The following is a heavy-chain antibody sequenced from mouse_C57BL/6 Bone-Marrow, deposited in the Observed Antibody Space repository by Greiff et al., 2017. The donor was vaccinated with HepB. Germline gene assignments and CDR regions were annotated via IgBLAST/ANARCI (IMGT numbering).Heavy chain of an antibody. D-gene: IGHD2-1*01. V-gene: IGHV1-59*01. Sequence: VQLQQPGAELVRPGTSVKLSCKASGYTFTSYWMHWVKQRPGQGLEWIGVIDPSDSYTNYNQKFKGKATLTVDTSSITAYMQLSSLTSEDSAVYYCARSLLGGFAYWGQGTLVTVSA. CDR2: IDPSDSYT. CDR3: ARSLLGGFAY. J-gene: IGHJ3*01. CDR1: GYTFTSYW.